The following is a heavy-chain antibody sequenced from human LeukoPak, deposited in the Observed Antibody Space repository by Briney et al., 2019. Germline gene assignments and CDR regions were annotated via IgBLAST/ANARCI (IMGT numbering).Heavy chain of an antibody. J-gene: IGHJ3*02. CDR3: ARRYYDILTGYYTGAFDI. CDR2: IYYSGST. Sequence: SETLSLTCTVSGGSISSSSYYWGWIRQPPGKGREWIGSIYYSGSTYYNPSLKSPVTISVDTSKNTFSLKLSSVTAADTAVYYCARRYYDILTGYYTGAFDIWGQGTMVTVSS. D-gene: IGHD3-9*01. V-gene: IGHV4-39*01. CDR1: GGSISSSSYY.